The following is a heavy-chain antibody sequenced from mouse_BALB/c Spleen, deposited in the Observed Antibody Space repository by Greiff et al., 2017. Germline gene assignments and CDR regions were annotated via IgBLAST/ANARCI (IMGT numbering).Heavy chain of an antibody. V-gene: IGHV1-77*01. D-gene: IGHD1-2*01. CDR2: IYPGSGNT. CDR1: GYTFTDYY. J-gene: IGHJ2*01. Sequence: QVQLQQSGAELARPGASVKLSCKASGYTFTDYYINWVKQRTGQGLEWIGEIYPGSGNTYYNEKFKGKATLTADKSSSTAYMQLSSLTSEDSAVYFCARGDYGYYWGQGTTLTVSS. CDR3: ARGDYGYY.